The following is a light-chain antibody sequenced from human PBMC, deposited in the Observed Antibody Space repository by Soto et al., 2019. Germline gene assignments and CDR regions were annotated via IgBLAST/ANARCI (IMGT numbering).Light chain of an antibody. J-gene: IGKJ4*01. CDR3: QQRYDTLLS. CDR1: QNINTF. CDR2: GAS. Sequence: IDMTQSPSSLSASVGDRITISCRASQNINTFLNWYQQKGGKAPKLLIHGASSLQSGVPLRFSGSGYGIDFSLTISSLQTEDFATYYCQQRYDTLLSFGGGTKVDIK. V-gene: IGKV1-39*01.